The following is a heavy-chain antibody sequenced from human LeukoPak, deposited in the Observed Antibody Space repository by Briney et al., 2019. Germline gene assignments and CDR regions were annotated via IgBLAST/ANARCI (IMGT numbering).Heavy chain of an antibody. CDR1: GYTFTDYY. Sequence: ASVKISCKVSGYTFTDYYMHWVQQAPGKGLEWIGLVDPEDSETIYAEKFQGRVTITADTSTDTAYMELSSLRSEDTAVYYCATITMVRGVSYYFDYWGQGTLVTVSS. D-gene: IGHD3-10*01. CDR3: ATITMVRGVSYYFDY. V-gene: IGHV1-69-2*01. J-gene: IGHJ4*02. CDR2: VDPEDSET.